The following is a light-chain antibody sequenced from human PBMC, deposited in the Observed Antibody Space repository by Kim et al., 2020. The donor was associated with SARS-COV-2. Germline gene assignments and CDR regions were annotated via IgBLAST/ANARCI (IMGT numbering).Light chain of an antibody. CDR2: DAS. J-gene: IGKJ4*01. CDR1: QSVSTN. V-gene: IGKV3-15*01. CDR3: QQYNNWPLT. Sequence: SVSPRESATLSCRASQSVSTNLAWYQRRPGQAPRLLIYDASTRATGIPARFSGGGSATDFTLAISSLQSEDFAVYYCQQYNNWPLTFGGGTKLEI.